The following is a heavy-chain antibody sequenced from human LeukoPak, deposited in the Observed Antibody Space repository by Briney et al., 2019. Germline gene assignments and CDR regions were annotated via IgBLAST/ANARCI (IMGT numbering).Heavy chain of an antibody. CDR2: ISYDGNNK. CDR1: GFTFSSYA. D-gene: IGHD3-3*01. Sequence: GGSLRLSCAVSGFTFSSYAVHWVRQAPGKGLEWVAVISYDGNNKYYAESVKGRFTISRDSSKNTVYLQMNSLRVEDTAVYYCARDPRDFWSGQFIAYFDYWGQGTLVTVSS. V-gene: IGHV3-30-3*01. CDR3: ARDPRDFWSGQFIAYFDY. J-gene: IGHJ4*02.